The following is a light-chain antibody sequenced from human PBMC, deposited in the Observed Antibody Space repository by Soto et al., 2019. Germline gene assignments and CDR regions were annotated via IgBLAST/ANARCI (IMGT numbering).Light chain of an antibody. CDR3: QHYGRSPIT. V-gene: IGKV3-20*01. Sequence: EIVMTQSPATLSVSPGERATLSFCASQSVSSNLAWYQQKSGQAPRLLISGASSRATGIPDRFSGSGSATDFTLTISRLEPEDFALYYCQHYGRSPITFGQGTRLEIK. CDR2: GAS. J-gene: IGKJ5*01. CDR1: QSVSSN.